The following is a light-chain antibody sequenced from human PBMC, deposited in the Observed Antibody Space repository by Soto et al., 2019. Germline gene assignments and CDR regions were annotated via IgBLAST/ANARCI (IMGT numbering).Light chain of an antibody. CDR1: SSDVGGYNY. Sequence: QSALTQPASVSGSPGQSITISCTGTSSDVGGYNYISWYQQHPGKAPKFIIYDVSNRPSGVSHRFSGSRSGNTASLTIAGLQAEDEDDYYCSSYTSSSTVIFGGGTKVTVL. J-gene: IGLJ2*01. CDR3: SSYTSSSTVI. CDR2: DVS. V-gene: IGLV2-14*01.